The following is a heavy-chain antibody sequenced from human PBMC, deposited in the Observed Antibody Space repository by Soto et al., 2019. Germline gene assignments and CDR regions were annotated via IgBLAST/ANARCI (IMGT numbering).Heavy chain of an antibody. CDR3: SRGSFGDYAP. J-gene: IGHJ5*02. Sequence: GRSLRLSCNCSVFRFIEHAMTCVRQAPGKGREWICFIRNTPYGGTTDYAASVRGRFTISRDDSESIAYLQMNSLKTEDSGVYYCSRGSFGDYAPWGPGTLVTFS. V-gene: IGHV3-49*04. CDR2: IRNTPYGGTT. CDR1: VFRFIEHA. D-gene: IGHD3-16*01.